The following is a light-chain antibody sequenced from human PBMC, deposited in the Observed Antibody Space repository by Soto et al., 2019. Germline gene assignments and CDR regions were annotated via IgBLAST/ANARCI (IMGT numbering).Light chain of an antibody. CDR2: GAS. CDR3: QQYGSSPPVT. V-gene: IGKV3-20*01. J-gene: IGKJ4*01. CDR1: QSVSSSY. Sequence: EIVLTQSPGTLSLSPGERATLSCRASQSVSSSYLAWYQQKPGQAPRLLIYGASSRATGIPDRFSGSGSGTDFTLTISRLEPDDFAVYYCQQYGSSPPVTLGGGTKVDIK.